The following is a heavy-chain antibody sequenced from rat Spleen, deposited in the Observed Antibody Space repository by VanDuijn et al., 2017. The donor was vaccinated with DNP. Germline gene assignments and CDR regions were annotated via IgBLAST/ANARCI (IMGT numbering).Heavy chain of an antibody. J-gene: IGHJ4*01. D-gene: IGHD1-11*01. V-gene: IGHV5-29*01. CDR2: MSYDGSST. CDR3: TRINYGGYYYVMDA. Sequence: EVQLVESDGGLVQPGRSLKLSCAASGFTFSDYYMAWVRQAPTKGLEWVATMSYDGSSTYYRDSVKGRFTISRDNAQSTLYLQMNSLRSEDTATYYCTRINYGGYYYVMDAWGQGTSVTVSS. CDR1: GFTFSDYY.